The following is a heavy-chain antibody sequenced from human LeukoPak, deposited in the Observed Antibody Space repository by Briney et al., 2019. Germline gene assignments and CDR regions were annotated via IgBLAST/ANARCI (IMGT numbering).Heavy chain of an antibody. J-gene: IGHJ4*02. V-gene: IGHV1-69*05. Sequence: SVKVSCKASGGTFSSYAISWVRQAPGQGLEWMGRIIPIFGTANYAQKFQGRVTITTDESTSTACMELSSLRSEDTAVYYCASYSSGWYRGLYFDYWGQGTLVTVSS. D-gene: IGHD6-19*01. CDR1: GGTFSSYA. CDR2: IIPIFGTA. CDR3: ASYSSGWYRGLYFDY.